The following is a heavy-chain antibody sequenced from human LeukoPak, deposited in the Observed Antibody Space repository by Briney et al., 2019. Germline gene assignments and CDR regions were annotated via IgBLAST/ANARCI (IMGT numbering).Heavy chain of an antibody. D-gene: IGHD3-22*01. V-gene: IGHV3-30*02. J-gene: IGHJ4*02. Sequence: GGSLRLSCAASGFTFSSNGMHWVRQAPGKGLQWVASIRYDGSDTYYADSVKGRSTISRDNSKNTLYLQMDSLRVEDTAMYYCARGFYDSSGPYFGYWGQGTLVTVSS. CDR1: GFTFSSNG. CDR2: IRYDGSDT. CDR3: ARGFYDSSGPYFGY.